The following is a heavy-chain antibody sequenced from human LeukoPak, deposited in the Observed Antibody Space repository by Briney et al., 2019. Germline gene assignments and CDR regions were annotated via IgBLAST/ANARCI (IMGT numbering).Heavy chain of an antibody. J-gene: IGHJ6*03. Sequence: ASVKVSCTASGYTFTSYDINWVRQATGQGLEWMGWMNPNSGNTGYAQKFQGRVTMTRNTSISTAYMELSSLRSEDTAVYYCARVGSGSYYMSYYYYYMDVWGKGTTVTVSS. D-gene: IGHD3-10*01. V-gene: IGHV1-8*01. CDR2: MNPNSGNT. CDR3: ARVGSGSYYMSYYYYYMDV. CDR1: GYTFTSYD.